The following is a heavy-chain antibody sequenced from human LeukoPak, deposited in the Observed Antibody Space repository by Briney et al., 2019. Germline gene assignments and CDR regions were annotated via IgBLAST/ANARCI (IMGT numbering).Heavy chain of an antibody. J-gene: IGHJ3*02. CDR1: GGSISSSSYY. Sequence: SETLSLTCTVSGGSISSSSYYWGWIRQPPGKGLEWIGSIYYSGSTYYDASLKRRLTISVDTSKNQFSLKLNSVTAADTAIYYCARSTLTAEAFDIWGRGTMVTVSS. CDR2: IYYSGST. V-gene: IGHV4-39*01. CDR3: ARSTLTAEAFDI.